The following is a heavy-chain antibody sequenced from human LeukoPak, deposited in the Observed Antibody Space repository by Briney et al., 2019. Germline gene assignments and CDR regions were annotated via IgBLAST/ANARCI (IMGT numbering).Heavy chain of an antibody. CDR2: MNLNSGNT. J-gene: IGHJ4*02. CDR1: GYTFTSYD. Sequence: GASVKVSCKASGYTFTSYDINWVRQATGQGLEWMGWMNLNSGNTGYAQKFQGRVTMTRNTSISTAYMELSSLRSEDTAVYYCARGYRADYYGSGSYYYWGQGTLVTVSS. D-gene: IGHD3-10*01. V-gene: IGHV1-8*01. CDR3: ARGYRADYYGSGSYYY.